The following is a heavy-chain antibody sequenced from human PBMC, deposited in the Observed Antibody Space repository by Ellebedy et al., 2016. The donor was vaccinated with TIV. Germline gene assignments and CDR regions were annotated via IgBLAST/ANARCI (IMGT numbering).Heavy chain of an antibody. CDR1: GGIVSSAHYY. Sequence: SETLSLXXNVSGGIVSSAHYYWAWIRQPPGRGLEWIAYIFHSGSTNQNPSLKSRVTMSIDTSKNQFSLKLSSLTAADTAVYYCARGSGYYYVNDWGQGTLVTVSS. CDR2: IFHSGST. V-gene: IGHV4-61*01. CDR3: ARGSGYYYVND. D-gene: IGHD3-22*01. J-gene: IGHJ4*02.